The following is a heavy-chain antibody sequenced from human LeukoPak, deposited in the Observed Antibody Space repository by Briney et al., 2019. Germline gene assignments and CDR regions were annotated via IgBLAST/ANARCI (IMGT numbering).Heavy chain of an antibody. CDR1: GYTFGNYD. J-gene: IGHJ4*02. D-gene: IGHD3-16*01. V-gene: IGHV1-8*02. Sequence: ASVKVSCKASGYTFGNYDINWVRLVAGHGLEWMGWMNPRSGGTGYAQKFQGRVTITRDTSINTAYMELSSLTSDDTAVYYCARGTSSSWGGRDDYWGQGTLITVSS. CDR2: MNPRSGGT. CDR3: ARGTSSSWGGRDDY.